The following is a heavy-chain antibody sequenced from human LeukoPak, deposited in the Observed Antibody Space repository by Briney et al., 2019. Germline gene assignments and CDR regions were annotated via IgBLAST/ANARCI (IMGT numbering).Heavy chain of an antibody. J-gene: IGHJ4*02. CDR3: AKARWGSRYFDY. CDR1: GFTFDDYA. CDR2: ISWNSGSI. D-gene: IGHD6-13*01. V-gene: IGHV3-9*01. Sequence: GRSLRLSCAASGFTFDDYAMHWVRHAPGKGLEWVSGISWNSGSIGYADSVKGRFTISRDNAKNSLYLQMNSLRAEDTALYYCAKARWGSRYFDYWGQGTLVTVSS.